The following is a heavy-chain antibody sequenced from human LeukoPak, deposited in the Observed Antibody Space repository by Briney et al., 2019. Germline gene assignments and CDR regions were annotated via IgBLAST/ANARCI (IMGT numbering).Heavy chain of an antibody. CDR1: GGSISSYY. Sequence: PSETLSLTCTVPGGSISSYYWSWLRQPPGKGLEWIGYIYYSGSTNYNPSLKSRVTISVDTSKNQFSLKLSSVTAADTAVYYCARGSWNYVWFDPWGQGTLVTVSS. CDR2: IYYSGST. CDR3: ARGSWNYVWFDP. J-gene: IGHJ5*02. D-gene: IGHD1-7*01. V-gene: IGHV4-59*01.